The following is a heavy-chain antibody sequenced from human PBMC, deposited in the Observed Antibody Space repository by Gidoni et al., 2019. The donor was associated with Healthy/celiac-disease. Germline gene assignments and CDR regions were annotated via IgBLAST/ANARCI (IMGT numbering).Heavy chain of an antibody. CDR2: IYSSGRT. CDR3: ARLVYGRGVDY. J-gene: IGHJ4*02. V-gene: IGHV4-59*01. D-gene: IGHD4-17*01. CDR1: GGSISSYY. Sequence: QVQLQESGPGLVKPSETLSLTCPVPGGSISSYYWSWIRQPPGKGLEWIGYIYSSGRTNYNPSLKSRVTISVDTSKNQFSLKLSSVTAADTAVYYCARLVYGRGVDYWGQGTLVTVSS.